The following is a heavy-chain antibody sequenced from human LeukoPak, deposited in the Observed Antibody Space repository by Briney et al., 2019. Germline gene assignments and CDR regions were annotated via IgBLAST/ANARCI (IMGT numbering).Heavy chain of an antibody. CDR1: GGSISSYY. Sequence: SETLSLTCTVSGGSISSYYWSWIRQPPGKGLEWIGYIYYSGSTNYNPSLKSRVTISVDTSKNQFSLKLSSVTAADTAVYYCARGGSSGWKDAFDIWGQGTMVTVSS. CDR2: IYYSGST. D-gene: IGHD6-19*01. CDR3: ARGGSSGWKDAFDI. J-gene: IGHJ3*02. V-gene: IGHV4-59*01.